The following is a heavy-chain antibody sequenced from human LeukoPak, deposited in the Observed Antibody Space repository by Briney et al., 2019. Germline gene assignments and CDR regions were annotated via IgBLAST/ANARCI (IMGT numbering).Heavy chain of an antibody. J-gene: IGHJ5*02. CDR3: AKEGLGYCSSTSCSNWFDP. CDR1: GFTFSSYG. CDR2: ISYDGSNK. V-gene: IGHV3-30*18. D-gene: IGHD2-2*01. Sequence: GGSLRLSCAASGFTFSSYGMHWVRQAPGKGLEWVAVISYDGSNKYYADSVKGRFTISRDNSKNTLYLQMNSLRAEDTAVYYCAKEGLGYCSSTSCSNWFDPWGQGTLVTVSS.